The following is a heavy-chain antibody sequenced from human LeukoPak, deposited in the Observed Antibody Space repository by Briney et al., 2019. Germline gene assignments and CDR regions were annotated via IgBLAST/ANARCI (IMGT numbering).Heavy chain of an antibody. Sequence: SVKVSCKASGGTFSSYAISWVRQAPGQGLEWMGRIIPILGIANYAQKFQGRVTITADKSTSTAYMELSSLRSEDTAVYYCARDRVTKQWLVRDYYYGMDVWGQGTTATVSS. V-gene: IGHV1-69*04. CDR3: ARDRVTKQWLVRDYYYGMDV. J-gene: IGHJ6*02. D-gene: IGHD6-19*01. CDR2: IIPILGIA. CDR1: GGTFSSYA.